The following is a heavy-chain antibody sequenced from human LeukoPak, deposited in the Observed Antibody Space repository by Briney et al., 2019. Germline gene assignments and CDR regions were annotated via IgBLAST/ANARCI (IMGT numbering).Heavy chain of an antibody. CDR3: ARQGPPRSNYYDY. Sequence: PSETLSLTCTVSGGSISSSSSYWGWILQPPGKGLEWIGTIYYSGSTYDNPSLKSRVTIFVDTSKNQFSLKLSSVTAADTAVYYCARQGPPRSNYYDYWGQGTLVTLS. D-gene: IGHD3-10*01. CDR1: GGSISSSSSY. J-gene: IGHJ4*02. CDR2: IYYSGST. V-gene: IGHV4-39*01.